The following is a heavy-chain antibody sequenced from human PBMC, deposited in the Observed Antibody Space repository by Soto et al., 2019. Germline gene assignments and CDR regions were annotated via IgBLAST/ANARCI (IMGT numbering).Heavy chain of an antibody. Sequence: QVQLQQWGAGLLKPSETLSLTCAVYGGSFGGYYWSWIRQPPGKGLEWIGEINHSGSTNYNPSLKSRVTISVDTAKNQCSLKLSSVTAADTAVYYCARGIGYCSSTSCYTTDWYFDLRGRGTLVTVTS. CDR3: ARGIGYCSSTSCYTTDWYFDL. CDR1: GGSFGGYY. D-gene: IGHD2-2*01. CDR2: INHSGST. J-gene: IGHJ2*01. V-gene: IGHV4-34*01.